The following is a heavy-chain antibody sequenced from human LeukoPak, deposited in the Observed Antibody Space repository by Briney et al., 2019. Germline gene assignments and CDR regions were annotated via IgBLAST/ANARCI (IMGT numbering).Heavy chain of an antibody. V-gene: IGHV1-46*01. CDR1: GYTFTSYY. D-gene: IGHD6-19*01. CDR2: INPSGGST. CDR3: AVTSSLSSGRRKYYFDY. J-gene: IGHJ4*02. Sequence: GASVKVSCKASGYTFTSYYMHWVRQAPGQGLEWMGIINPSGGSTSYAQKFQGRVTMTRDTSTSTVYMELSSLRSEDTAVYYCAVTSSLSSGRRKYYFDYWGQGTLVTVSS.